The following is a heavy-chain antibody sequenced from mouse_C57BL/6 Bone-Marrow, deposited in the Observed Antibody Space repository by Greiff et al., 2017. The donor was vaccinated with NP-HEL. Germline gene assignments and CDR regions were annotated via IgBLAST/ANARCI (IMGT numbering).Heavy chain of an antibody. V-gene: IGHV5-6*01. D-gene: IGHD2-1*01. CDR3: ARHGSWGNYSLFDY. J-gene: IGHJ2*01. Sequence: EVQVVESGGDLVKPGGSLKLSCAASGFTFSSYGMSWVRQTPDKRLEWVATISSGGSYTYYPDSVKGRFTISRDNAKNTLYLQMSSLKSEDTAMYYCARHGSWGNYSLFDYWGQGTTLTVSS. CDR1: GFTFSSYG. CDR2: ISSGGSYT.